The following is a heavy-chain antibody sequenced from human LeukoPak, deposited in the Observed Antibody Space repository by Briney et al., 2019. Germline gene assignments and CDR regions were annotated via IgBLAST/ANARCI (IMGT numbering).Heavy chain of an antibody. D-gene: IGHD5-12*01. CDR3: ARDRGYSGYDSEYNWFDP. CDR2: INPSGGST. Sequence: GASVKVSCKASGGTFSSHAISWVRQAPGQGLEWMGIINPSGGSTSYAQKFQGRVTMTRDTSTSTVYMELSSLRSEDTAVYYCARDRGYSGYDSEYNWFDPWGQGTLVTVSS. CDR1: GGTFSSHA. V-gene: IGHV1-46*01. J-gene: IGHJ5*02.